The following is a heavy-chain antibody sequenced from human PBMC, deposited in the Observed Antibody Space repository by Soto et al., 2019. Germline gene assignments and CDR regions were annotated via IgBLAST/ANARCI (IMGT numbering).Heavy chain of an antibody. D-gene: IGHD1-7*01. V-gene: IGHV4-4*02. CDR3: ASRDPGTSVDY. J-gene: IGHJ4*02. Sequence: SETLSLTCAVSGGSFTSNNWWTWVRQPPGQGLEWIGEIYRTGSTNYNPPLKSRVTISLDKSENQFSLKVTSLTAADTAVYYCASRDPGTSVDYWGQGTLVTVSS. CDR1: GGSFTSNNW. CDR2: IYRTGST.